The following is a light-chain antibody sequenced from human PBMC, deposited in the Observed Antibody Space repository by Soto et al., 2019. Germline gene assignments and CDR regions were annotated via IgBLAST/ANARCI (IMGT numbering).Light chain of an antibody. CDR2: DAS. CDR3: QQYNSYSLP. V-gene: IGKV1-5*01. J-gene: IGKJ4*01. Sequence: DIQMTQSPSTLSASVGDRVTITCRASQSISSWLAWYQQKPGKAPKLLIYDASSLESGVPSRFSGSGSGTEFTLTISSLQPDDFATYYCQQYNSYSLPFGRGTKVEIK. CDR1: QSISSW.